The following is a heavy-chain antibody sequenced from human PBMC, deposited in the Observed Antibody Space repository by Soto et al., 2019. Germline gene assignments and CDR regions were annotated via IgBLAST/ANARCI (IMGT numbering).Heavy chain of an antibody. CDR2: INPNSGGT. CDR1: GYTFTGYY. Sequence: ASVKVSCKASGYTFTGYYMHWVRQAPGQGLEWMGWINPNSGGTNYAQKFQGWVTMTRDTSISTVYMELSSLRSEDTAVYYCARDRWDYYDSSGYYDYWGQGTLVTVSS. J-gene: IGHJ4*02. D-gene: IGHD3-22*01. V-gene: IGHV1-2*04. CDR3: ARDRWDYYDSSGYYDY.